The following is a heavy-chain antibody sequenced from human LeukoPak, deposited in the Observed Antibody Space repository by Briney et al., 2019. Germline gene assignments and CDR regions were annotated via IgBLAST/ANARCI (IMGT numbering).Heavy chain of an antibody. CDR1: GFTFSSYE. CDR2: ISSSGSTI. CDR3: AGLSGYRYFDY. J-gene: IGHJ4*02. V-gene: IGHV3-48*03. D-gene: IGHD3-3*01. Sequence: GGSLRLSCAASGFTFSSYEMNWVRQAPGKGLEWVSYISSSGSTIYCADSVKGRFTISRDNAKNSLYLQMNSLRAEDTAVYYCAGLSGYRYFDYWGQGTLVTVSS.